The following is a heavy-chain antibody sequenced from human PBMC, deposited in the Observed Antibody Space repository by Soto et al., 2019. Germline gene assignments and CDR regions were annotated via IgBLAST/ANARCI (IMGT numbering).Heavy chain of an antibody. Sequence: QVQLVQSGAEVKKPGASVKVSCKASGYTFTSYYMHWVRQAPGQGLEWMGIINPSGGSTSYAQKLQSRVTITRDTSTSTVYMELSSRRSEDTAVYYCASGVANRYGMDVWGQGTTVTFSS. CDR2: INPSGGST. D-gene: IGHD2-15*01. CDR3: ASGVANRYGMDV. CDR1: GYTFTSYY. V-gene: IGHV1-46*01. J-gene: IGHJ6*02.